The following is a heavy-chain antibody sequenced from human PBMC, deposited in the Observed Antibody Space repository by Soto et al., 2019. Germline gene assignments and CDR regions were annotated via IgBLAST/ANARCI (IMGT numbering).Heavy chain of an antibody. D-gene: IGHD6-19*01. CDR1: GGSMSSNY. J-gene: IGHJ4*02. CDR2: IYLSGTT. V-gene: IGHV4-4*07. Sequence: SETLSLTCTVSGGSMSSNYWSWIRQSRGKGLEWIGRIYLSGTTNYNPSIKSRVTMSVDTSNNRFSLKLTSVTAADTAVYYCARDQRLDSYSSPLYLYFDSWGQGSLVTVSS. CDR3: ARDQRLDSYSSPLYLYFDS.